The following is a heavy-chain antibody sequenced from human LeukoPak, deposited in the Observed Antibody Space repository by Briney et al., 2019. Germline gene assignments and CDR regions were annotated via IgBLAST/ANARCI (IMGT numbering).Heavy chain of an antibody. CDR2: IRFDGSNK. CDR3: AKDGVNYDYWNGYLDV. Sequence: GGSLRLSCVASGFLFRDYGMNWVRQVPGKGLEWVTFIRFDGSNKYYADSVKGRFTISKDNSKATVYLQMDSLRSEDTGIYYCAKDGVNYDYWNGYLDVWGQGIQVTVSS. D-gene: IGHD3-3*01. V-gene: IGHV3-30*02. CDR1: GFLFRDYG. J-gene: IGHJ5*02.